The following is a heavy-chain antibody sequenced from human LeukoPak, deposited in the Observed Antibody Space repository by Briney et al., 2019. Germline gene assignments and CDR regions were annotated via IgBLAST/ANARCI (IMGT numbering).Heavy chain of an antibody. CDR3: AKDRDYYLVGFFDY. D-gene: IGHD3-10*01. CDR2: ISGSGVTT. Sequence: PGGSLRLSRAASGFTFSSYAMSWVRQAPGKGLEWVSAISGSGVTTYYADSVKGRFTISRDNSKNTLYLQMNSLRAEDTALYYCAKDRDYYLVGFFDYWAREPWSPSP. V-gene: IGHV3-23*01. J-gene: IGHJ4*02. CDR1: GFTFSSYA.